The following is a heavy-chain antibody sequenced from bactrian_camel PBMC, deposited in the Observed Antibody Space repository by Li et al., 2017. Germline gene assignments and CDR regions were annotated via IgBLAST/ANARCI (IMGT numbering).Heavy chain of an antibody. CDR2: IGTFGGV. CDR1: GHNIKDNC. Sequence: HVQLVESGGGSVQAGGSLRLSCVSIGHNIKDNCMAWFRQAPGKEREGVASIGTFGGVRYTEPVKGRFTISKDNAKNTLYLQMNSLKPEDTAMYYCAADSSCSVEPLRSSLYNYWGQGTQVTVS. D-gene: IGHD4*01. CDR3: AADSSCSVEPLRSSLYNY. J-gene: IGHJ4*01. V-gene: IGHV3S53*01.